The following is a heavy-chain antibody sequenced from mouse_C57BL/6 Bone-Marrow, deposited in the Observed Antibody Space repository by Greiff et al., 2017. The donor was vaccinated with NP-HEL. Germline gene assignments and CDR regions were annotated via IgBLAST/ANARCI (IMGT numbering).Heavy chain of an antibody. CDR3: ARGVVKDYFDY. CDR2: IYPGGGYT. J-gene: IGHJ2*01. Sequence: VQLQQSGAELVRPGPSVKMSCKASGYTFTNYWIGWAKQRPGHGLEWIGDIYPGGGYTNYKEKFKGKATLTADKSSSTAYMQFSSLTSEDSAIYYCARGVVKDYFDYWGQGTTLTVSS. D-gene: IGHD1-1*01. V-gene: IGHV1-63*01. CDR1: GYTFTNYW.